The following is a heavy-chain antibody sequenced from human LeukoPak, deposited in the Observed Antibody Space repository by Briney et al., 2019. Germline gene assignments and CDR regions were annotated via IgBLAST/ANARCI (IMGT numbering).Heavy chain of an antibody. CDR2: ISSSSSYI. D-gene: IGHD5-12*01. CDR3: AREKRGYPDY. V-gene: IGHV3-21*01. CDR1: GFSFSSHA. J-gene: IGHJ4*02. Sequence: PGGSLRLSCLASGFSFSSHAMNWVRQAPGKGLEWVSSISSSSSYIYYADSVKGRFTISRDNAKNSLYLQMNSLRAEDTAVYYCAREKRGYPDYWGQGTLVTVSS.